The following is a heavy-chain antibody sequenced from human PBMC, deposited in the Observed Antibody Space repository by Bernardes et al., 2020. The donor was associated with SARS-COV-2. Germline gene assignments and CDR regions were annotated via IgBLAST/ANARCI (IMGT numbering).Heavy chain of an antibody. CDR2: ISYDGSNK. Sequence: VGSLRLSCAASGFTFSSYGMHWVRQAPGKGLEWVAVISYDGSNKYYADSVKGRFTISRDNSKNTLYLQMNSLRAEDTTVYYCSRYGGNSGHAFDIWGQGTMVTVSS. J-gene: IGHJ3*02. CDR3: SRYGGNSGHAFDI. D-gene: IGHD2-21*02. V-gene: IGHV3-30*03. CDR1: GFTFSSYG.